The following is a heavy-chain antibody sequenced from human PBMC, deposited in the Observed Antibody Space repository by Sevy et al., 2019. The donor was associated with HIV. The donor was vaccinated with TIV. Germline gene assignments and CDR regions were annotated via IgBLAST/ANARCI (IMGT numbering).Heavy chain of an antibody. CDR1: GFTFNTHA. CDR2: ISGPGYNT. V-gene: IGHV3-23*01. CDR3: ARVKDDSSGYRFDY. Sequence: GGSLRLSCAASGFTFNTHAMNWVRQAPGKGLEWVSTISGPGYNTYYADSVKGRFTISRDNSQNTLHLQMNSLRADDTAVYYCARVKDDSSGYRFDYWGQGTLVTVSS. D-gene: IGHD3-22*01. J-gene: IGHJ4*02.